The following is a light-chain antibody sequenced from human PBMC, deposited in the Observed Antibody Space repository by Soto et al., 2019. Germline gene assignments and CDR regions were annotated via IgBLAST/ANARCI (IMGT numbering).Light chain of an antibody. CDR2: KGS. CDR3: QSADSSGTFV. Sequence: SYELRQPPSVSVSPGQTARITCSGDALPKRYVYWYQQKAGQAPVLLIYKGSERPSGIPERFSGSSSGTTVTLTISAVQAEDEADYYCQSADSSGTFVFGSGTKVTVL. J-gene: IGLJ1*01. V-gene: IGLV3-25*02. CDR1: ALPKRY.